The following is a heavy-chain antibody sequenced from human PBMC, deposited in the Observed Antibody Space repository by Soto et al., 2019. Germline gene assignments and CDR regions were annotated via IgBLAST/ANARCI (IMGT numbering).Heavy chain of an antibody. Sequence: GGSLRLSCAASGFTFSTYGMHWVRQAPGRGPEWVATISYDGNKKCSADSVKGRLTISRDNAKNSLFLQMNSLTAEDTAVYYCARDVRLPDYWGQGTLVTVSS. CDR3: ARDVRLPDY. D-gene: IGHD3-10*02. CDR2: ISYDGNKK. V-gene: IGHV3-30*03. J-gene: IGHJ4*02. CDR1: GFTFSTYG.